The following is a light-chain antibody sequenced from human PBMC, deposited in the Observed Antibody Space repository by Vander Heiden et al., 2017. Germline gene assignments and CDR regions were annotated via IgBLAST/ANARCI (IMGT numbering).Light chain of an antibody. CDR1: QSLVHTDGMTY. Sequence: DVVMTQTPLPLSVAPGQPASISCKSSQSLVHTDGMTYMYWFLQKSGQPPQPLIYEVSNRFSGVPERFSGSGSGPDFTLKISRVEPEDVGVYYCMHSIELPRTFGQGTKVEIK. J-gene: IGKJ1*01. CDR2: EVS. CDR3: MHSIELPRT. V-gene: IGKV2D-29*01.